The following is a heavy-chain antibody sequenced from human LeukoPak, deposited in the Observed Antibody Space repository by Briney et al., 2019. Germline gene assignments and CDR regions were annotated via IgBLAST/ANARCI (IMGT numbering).Heavy chain of an antibody. D-gene: IGHD5-18*01. CDR1: GFTFSIYS. CDR3: ARGRAYSRDWFEF. J-gene: IGHJ5*01. V-gene: IGHV3-64*02. CDR2: ISNDGGTT. Sequence: GGSLRLSCVASGFTFSIYSMHWVRQAPGKGLEYVSAISNDGGTTYYADSVKGRFSISRGNSKNTRYLQMGSLRVEDMAVYYCARGRAYSRDWFEFWGQGTLVTVSS.